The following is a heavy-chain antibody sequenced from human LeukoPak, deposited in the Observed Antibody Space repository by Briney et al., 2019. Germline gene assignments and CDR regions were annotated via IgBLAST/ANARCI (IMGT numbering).Heavy chain of an antibody. CDR2: ISSSSSYI. J-gene: IGHJ5*02. CDR1: GFTFSSYS. Sequence: PGGSLRLSCAASGFTFSSYSMNWVRQAPGKGLEWVSSISSSSSYIYYADSVKGRFTISRDSAKNSLYLQMNSLRAEDTAVYYCARSGTLYNWFDPWGQGTLVTVSS. D-gene: IGHD3/OR15-3a*01. V-gene: IGHV3-21*01. CDR3: ARSGTLYNWFDP.